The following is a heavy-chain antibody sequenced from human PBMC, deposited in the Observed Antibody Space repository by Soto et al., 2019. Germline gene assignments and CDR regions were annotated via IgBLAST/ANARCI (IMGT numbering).Heavy chain of an antibody. CDR1: GFTVSSNY. V-gene: IGHV3-53*01. CDR2: IYSGGST. Sequence: GGSLRLSCAASGFTVSSNYMSWVRQAPGKGLEWVSVIYSGGSTYYADSVKGRFTISRDNSKNTLYLQMNSLRAEDTAVYYCARVRGDCTNGVCYSYFDYWGERTLVTVSS. CDR3: ARVRGDCTNGVCYSYFDY. J-gene: IGHJ4*02. D-gene: IGHD2-8*01.